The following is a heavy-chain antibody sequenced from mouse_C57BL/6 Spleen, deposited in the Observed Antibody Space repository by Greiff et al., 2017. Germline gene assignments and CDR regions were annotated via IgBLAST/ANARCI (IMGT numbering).Heavy chain of an antibody. Sequence: EVKLMESGGGLVQPKGSLKLSCAASGFSFNTYAMNWVRQAPGKGLEWVARIRSKSNNYATYYADSVKDRFTISRDDSESMLYLQMNNLKTEDTAMYYCVRGSSYGYSMDYWGQGTSVTVSS. J-gene: IGHJ4*01. CDR3: VRGSSYGYSMDY. V-gene: IGHV10-1*01. D-gene: IGHD1-1*01. CDR2: IRSKSNNYAT. CDR1: GFSFNTYA.